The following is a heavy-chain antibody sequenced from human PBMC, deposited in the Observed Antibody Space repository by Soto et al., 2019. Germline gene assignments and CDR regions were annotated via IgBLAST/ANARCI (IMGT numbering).Heavy chain of an antibody. CDR2: INPNSGGI. Sequence: GASVKVSCKASGYTFTGYYMHWVRQAPGQGLEWMGWINPNSGGINYAQKFQGWVTMTRDTSISTAYMELSRLRSDDTAVYYCARDLLVPAATRTYYYYYGMDVWGQGTTVTVSS. V-gene: IGHV1-2*04. CDR1: GYTFTGYY. J-gene: IGHJ6*02. D-gene: IGHD2-2*01. CDR3: ARDLLVPAATRTYYYYYGMDV.